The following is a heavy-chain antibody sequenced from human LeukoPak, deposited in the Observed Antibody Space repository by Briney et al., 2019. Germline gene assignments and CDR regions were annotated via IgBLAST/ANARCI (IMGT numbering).Heavy chain of an antibody. Sequence: PSETLSLTCTVSGGSISSYYWSWIRQPPGKGLEWIGYIYYSGSTNYNPSLKSRVTISVDTSKNQFSLKLSSVTAADTAVYYCARRWPNEAFDIWGQGTMVTVSS. CDR2: IYYSGST. J-gene: IGHJ3*02. CDR3: ARRWPNEAFDI. D-gene: IGHD5-24*01. V-gene: IGHV4-59*08. CDR1: GGSISSYY.